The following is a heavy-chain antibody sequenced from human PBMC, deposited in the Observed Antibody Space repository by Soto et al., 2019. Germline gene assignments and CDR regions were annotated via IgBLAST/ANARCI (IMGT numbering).Heavy chain of an antibody. V-gene: IGHV3-30*03. CDR3: APPLPVFGVLTGASPMDV. D-gene: IGHD3-3*01. Sequence: GGSLRLSCAGSGFSFSNHVMHWVRQAPGKGLEWVAVISYDGGNAYYAESVKGRFTVSRDNSKNTMYIEMSSVPCHHTALSYSAPPLPVFGVLTGASPMDVWGQGTTVTVSS. J-gene: IGHJ6*02. CDR1: GFSFSNHV. CDR2: ISYDGGNA.